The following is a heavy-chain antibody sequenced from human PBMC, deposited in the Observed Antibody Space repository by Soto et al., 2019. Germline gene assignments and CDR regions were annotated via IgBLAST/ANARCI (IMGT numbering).Heavy chain of an antibody. Sequence: ASVKVSCKASGYTFTGYYMHWVRQAPGQGLEWMGWINPNSGGTNYAQKFQGWVTMTRDTSISTAYMELSRLRSDDTAVYYCARDLGYSYGYYGMDVWGQGTTVTVSS. V-gene: IGHV1-2*04. CDR3: ARDLGYSYGYYGMDV. J-gene: IGHJ6*02. D-gene: IGHD5-18*01. CDR1: GYTFTGYY. CDR2: INPNSGGT.